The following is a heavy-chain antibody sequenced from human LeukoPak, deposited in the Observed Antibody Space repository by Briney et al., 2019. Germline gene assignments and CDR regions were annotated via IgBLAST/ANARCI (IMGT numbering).Heavy chain of an antibody. D-gene: IGHD3-10*01. CDR1: GYTFTNYW. Sequence: GESLKISCRAAGYTFTNYWIGWVRQMPGKGLEWMGIMYPGDSDTRYSPSFQGQVTLSADKSISTAYLQWSSLKASDTAMYYCAASTYGSGAYVGFDPWGQGTLVTVSS. J-gene: IGHJ5*02. CDR3: AASTYGSGAYVGFDP. CDR2: MYPGDSDT. V-gene: IGHV5-51*01.